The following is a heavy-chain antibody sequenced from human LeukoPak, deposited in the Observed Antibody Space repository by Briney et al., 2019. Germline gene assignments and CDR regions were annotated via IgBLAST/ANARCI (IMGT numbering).Heavy chain of an antibody. Sequence: PGGSLRLSCAASGFTFSSYSMNWVRQAPGKGLEWVSSISSSSYIYYADSVKGRFTISRDNAKSSLYLLMNSLRAEDTAVYYCARGGLGDYWGQGTLVTVSS. V-gene: IGHV3-21*01. CDR3: ARGGLGDY. CDR1: GFTFSSYS. J-gene: IGHJ4*02. CDR2: ISSSSYI. D-gene: IGHD3-10*01.